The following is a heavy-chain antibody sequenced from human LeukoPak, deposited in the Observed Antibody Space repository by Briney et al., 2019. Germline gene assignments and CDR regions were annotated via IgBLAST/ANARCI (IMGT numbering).Heavy chain of an antibody. Sequence: PGGSLRLSCAASGFTFSSYSMNWVRQAPGKGLEWVSSTSSSSSYIYYADSVKGRFTISRDNAKNSLYLQMNSLRAEDTAVYYCARDRYYYDSSGYYFEAYYYYGMDVWGQGTTVTVSS. J-gene: IGHJ6*02. CDR2: TSSSSSYI. CDR3: ARDRYYYDSSGYYFEAYYYYGMDV. D-gene: IGHD3-22*01. CDR1: GFTFSSYS. V-gene: IGHV3-21*01.